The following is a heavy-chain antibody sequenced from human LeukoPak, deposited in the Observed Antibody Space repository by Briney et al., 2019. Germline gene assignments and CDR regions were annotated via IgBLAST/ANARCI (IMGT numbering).Heavy chain of an antibody. J-gene: IGHJ6*03. V-gene: IGHV1-69*13. CDR1: GGTFSSYA. CDR2: IIPIFGTA. Sequence: GASVTVSCTASGGTFSSYAISWVRQAPGQGLEWVGGIIPIFGTANYAQKFQGRVTITADESTSTAYMELSSLRSEDTAVYYCAKATIVVVPAYYYYMDVWGKGTTVTVSS. D-gene: IGHD2-2*01. CDR3: AKATIVVVPAYYYYMDV.